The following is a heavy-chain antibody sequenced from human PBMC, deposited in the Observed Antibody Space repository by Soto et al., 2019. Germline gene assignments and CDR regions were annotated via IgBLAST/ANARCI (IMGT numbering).Heavy chain of an antibody. D-gene: IGHD6-19*01. CDR3: ARDMAAVAGSFDY. Sequence: QVQLVESGGGVVQPGRSLRLSCAASGFTISSYAMHWVRQAPGKGLEWVAVISYDGSNKYYADSVKGRFTISRDNSKNTLYLQMNSLRAEDTAVYYCARDMAAVAGSFDYWGQGTLVTVSS. CDR2: ISYDGSNK. CDR1: GFTISSYA. V-gene: IGHV3-30-3*01. J-gene: IGHJ4*02.